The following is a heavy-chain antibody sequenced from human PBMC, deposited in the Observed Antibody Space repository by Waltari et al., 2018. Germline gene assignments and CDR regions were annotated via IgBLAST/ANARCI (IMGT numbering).Heavy chain of an antibody. CDR3: ARRAGATAYFDY. CDR1: GGSISSYY. V-gene: IGHV4-59*01. CDR2: IYYSGST. J-gene: IGHJ4*02. Sequence: QVQLQESGPGLVKPSETLSLTCTVSGGSISSYYWSWIRQPPGKGLEWIGYIYYSGSTNYNPSLKSRVTISVDTSKNQFSLKLSSVTAADTAVYYCARRAGATAYFDYWGQGTLVTVSS. D-gene: IGHD1-26*01.